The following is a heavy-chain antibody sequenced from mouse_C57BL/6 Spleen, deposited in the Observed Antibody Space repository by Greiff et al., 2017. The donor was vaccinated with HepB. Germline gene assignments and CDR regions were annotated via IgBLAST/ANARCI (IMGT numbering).Heavy chain of an antibody. V-gene: IGHV1-18*01. CDR2: INPNNGGT. CDR3: ARGKSYYSNYYYAMDY. J-gene: IGHJ4*01. D-gene: IGHD2-5*01. CDR1: GYTFTDYN. Sequence: EVQLQQSGPELVKPGASVKITCKASGYTFTDYNMDWVKQSHGKSLEWIGDINPNNGGTIYNQKFKGKATLTVDKYSSTAYMELRSLTSEDTAVYYCARGKSYYSNYYYAMDYGGQGTSVTVPS.